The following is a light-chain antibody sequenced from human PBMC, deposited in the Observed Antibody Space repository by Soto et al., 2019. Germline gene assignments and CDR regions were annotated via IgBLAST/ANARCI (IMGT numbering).Light chain of an antibody. Sequence: MTQSPSTLSVSLGERATLSCRASQSLSSYLAWYQQKPGQAPRLLIYGASTWEPGIPARFSGTGSGTEFTLTISSLEPDDFAAYYCQQYYTWRHIFGPGTKVDIK. V-gene: IGKV3-15*01. CDR3: QQYYTWRHI. CDR1: QSLSSY. CDR2: GAS. J-gene: IGKJ3*01.